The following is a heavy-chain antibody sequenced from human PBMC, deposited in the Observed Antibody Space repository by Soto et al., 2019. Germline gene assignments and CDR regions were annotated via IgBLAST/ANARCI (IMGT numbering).Heavy chain of an antibody. Sequence: QVQLVQSGAEVKKPGASVKVSCKASGYTFTRYGISWVRQAPGQGLEWMGWISDYSDSPNYAPNYAQKFRDTVTLTTDTSTSTAYLELRSLKPDDAAVYYCVRDWYCSGGRCSDCFDPWGQGTLVTVSP. V-gene: IGHV1-18*01. J-gene: IGHJ5*02. CDR1: GYTFTRYG. D-gene: IGHD2-15*01. CDR2: ISDYSDSPNYAP. CDR3: VRDWYCSGGRCSDCFDP.